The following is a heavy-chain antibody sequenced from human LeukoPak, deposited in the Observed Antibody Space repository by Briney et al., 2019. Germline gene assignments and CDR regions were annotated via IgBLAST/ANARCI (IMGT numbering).Heavy chain of an antibody. V-gene: IGHV1-18*01. J-gene: IGHJ4*02. CDR3: ARDYYYDSSGIFDY. CDR1: GYTFTSYD. CDR2: MNPNSGNT. D-gene: IGHD3-22*01. Sequence: ASVKVSCKASGYTFTSYDINWVRQATGQGLEWMGWMNPNSGNTNYAQKLQGRVTMTTDTSTSTAYMELRSLRSDDTAVYYCARDYYYDSSGIFDYWGQGTLVTVSS.